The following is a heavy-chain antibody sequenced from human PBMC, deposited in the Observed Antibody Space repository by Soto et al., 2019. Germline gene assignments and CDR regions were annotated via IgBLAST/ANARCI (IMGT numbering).Heavy chain of an antibody. Sequence: PGGSLRLSCAASGFTFSSYEMNWVRQAPGKGLEWVSYISSSGSSIYYADSVKGRFTISRDNAKNSVYLQMNSLRAEDTAVYYCARDTWAGGGSLPFDYWGQGNLVTVSS. D-gene: IGHD2-15*01. CDR3: ARDTWAGGGSLPFDY. CDR1: GFTFSSYE. J-gene: IGHJ4*02. V-gene: IGHV3-48*03. CDR2: ISSSGSSI.